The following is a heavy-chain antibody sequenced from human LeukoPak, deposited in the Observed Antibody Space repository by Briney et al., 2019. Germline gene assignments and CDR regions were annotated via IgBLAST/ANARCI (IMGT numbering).Heavy chain of an antibody. Sequence: QTGGSLRLSCAASGFTFSSSWMHWVRQAPGKGLVCVSRITRDGSSTTYADSVKGRFTTSRDNAKNTLYLQMDSLRDDDTAVYYCARDPGYESWSSFWGGMDVWGNGTTVIVSS. CDR2: ITRDGSST. D-gene: IGHD3-16*01. CDR3: ARDPGYESWSSFWGGMDV. J-gene: IGHJ6*04. CDR1: GFTFSSSW. V-gene: IGHV3-74*01.